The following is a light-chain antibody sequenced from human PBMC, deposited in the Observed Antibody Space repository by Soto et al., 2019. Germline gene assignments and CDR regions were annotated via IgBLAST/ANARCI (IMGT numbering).Light chain of an antibody. CDR1: QSVSSN. CDR2: GAS. CDR3: QQYNNWRT. Sequence: EIVMTQSPATLSVSPGERATLSGRASQSVSSNLAWYQQKPGQAPRLLIYGASTRATGIPARFSGSGSGTEFTLTISSLQSEDFAVYYCQQYNNWRTFGHGTKVEIK. J-gene: IGKJ1*01. V-gene: IGKV3-15*01.